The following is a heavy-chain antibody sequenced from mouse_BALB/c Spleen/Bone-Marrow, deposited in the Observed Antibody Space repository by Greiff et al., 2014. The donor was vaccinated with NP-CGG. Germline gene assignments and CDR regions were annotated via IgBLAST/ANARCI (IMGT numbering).Heavy chain of an antibody. CDR1: GFTFTSYW. J-gene: IGHJ4*01. CDR3: ARDGNYRYAMDY. CDR2: INPSNGRT. D-gene: IGHD2-1*01. Sequence: QVQLQQPGDELVKPGASVTLSCKASGFTFTSYWIHWVKQRPGRGPEWVGEINPSNGRTNYNEKFKSKATLTEDKSSSTAYMQLSSLTSEDSAAYDCARDGNYRYAMDYWGQGTSVTVSS. V-gene: IGHV1S81*02.